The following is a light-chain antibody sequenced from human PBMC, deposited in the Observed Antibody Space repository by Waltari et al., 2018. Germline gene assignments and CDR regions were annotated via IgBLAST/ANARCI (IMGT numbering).Light chain of an antibody. CDR1: SSDVGGYNF. CDR2: EVS. V-gene: IGLV2-14*01. CDR3: SSYTSTNTLV. Sequence: QSALTQPASVSGSPGQSITISCTGTSSDVGGYNFVSWYQQHPGKAPNFMIYEVSTRPSGVSNRFSGSKSGNTASLTISGLQAEDEADYYCSSYTSTNTLVFGGGTKLTVL. J-gene: IGLJ3*02.